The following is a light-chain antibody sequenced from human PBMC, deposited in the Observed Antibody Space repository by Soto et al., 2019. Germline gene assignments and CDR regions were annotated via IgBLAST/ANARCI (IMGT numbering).Light chain of an antibody. CDR2: SAS. J-gene: IGKJ5*01. V-gene: IGKV3D-20*02. CDR3: QQRSKWIT. Sequence: ECVLTQAPGTLSLSPGEGATLSCRASRTVDGNYLAWYHQKPGQAPRLLIHSASTRAPGIPDRFSASGAGTDFTLTISRLEPEDSAVYYCQQRSKWITFGQGTRLEIK. CDR1: RTVDGNY.